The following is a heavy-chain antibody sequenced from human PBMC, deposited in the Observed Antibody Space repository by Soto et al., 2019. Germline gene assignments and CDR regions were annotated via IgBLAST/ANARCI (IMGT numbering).Heavy chain of an antibody. CDR3: AKERSVVATTPDFDY. J-gene: IGHJ4*02. CDR1: GFTFSSFG. V-gene: IGHV3-30*18. CDR2: ASYDGSYK. Sequence: QVQLVESGGGVVQPGRSLRLSCAASGFTFSSFGMHWVRQAPGKGLEWVAVASYDGSYKYYADSVKGRFTISRDNCKNTLYLQMNSLRAEDTAVYYCAKERSVVATTPDFDYWVQGTLVTVSS. D-gene: IGHD5-12*01.